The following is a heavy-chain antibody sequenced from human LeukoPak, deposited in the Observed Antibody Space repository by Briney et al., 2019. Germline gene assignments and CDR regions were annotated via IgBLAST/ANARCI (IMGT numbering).Heavy chain of an antibody. V-gene: IGHV1-46*01. D-gene: IGHD3-22*01. J-gene: IGHJ4*02. Sequence: SVTVSFKGSGYTFTCYYLHWLRQPPAQGLEWVGIINPSGGSTSYAEKFQGRVTMTRGTSTRTVYIELSSMRSEVTAVYYCARDPSYYYDSSGYFGWDFDYWGQGTLVTVSS. CDR2: INPSGGST. CDR3: ARDPSYYYDSSGYFGWDFDY. CDR1: GYTFTCYY.